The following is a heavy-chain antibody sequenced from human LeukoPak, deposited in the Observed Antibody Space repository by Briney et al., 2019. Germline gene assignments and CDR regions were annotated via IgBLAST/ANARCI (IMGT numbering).Heavy chain of an antibody. J-gene: IGHJ4*02. CDR1: GGSISSSSYY. D-gene: IGHD6-19*01. Sequence: SETLSLTCTVSGGSISSSSYYWGWIRQPPGKGLEWIGSIYYSGSTYYNPSLKSRVTISVDTSKNQFSLKLSSVTAADTAVYYCARDSGSGWYVVDYWGQGTLVTVSS. CDR2: IYYSGST. V-gene: IGHV4-39*07. CDR3: ARDSGSGWYVVDY.